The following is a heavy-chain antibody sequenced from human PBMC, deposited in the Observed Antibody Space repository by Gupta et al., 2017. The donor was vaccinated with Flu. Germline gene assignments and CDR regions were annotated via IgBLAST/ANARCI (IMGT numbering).Heavy chain of an antibody. Sequence: YAMHWVRQAPGKGLEYVSAISSNGGSTYHANSVKGRFTISRDNSKNTLYLQMGSLRAEDMAVYYCARTVGLASLTSCMDVWGKGTTVTVSS. D-gene: IGHD2-2*01. V-gene: IGHV3-64*01. CDR2: ISSNGGST. CDR3: ARTVGLASLTSCMDV. CDR1: YA. J-gene: IGHJ6*03.